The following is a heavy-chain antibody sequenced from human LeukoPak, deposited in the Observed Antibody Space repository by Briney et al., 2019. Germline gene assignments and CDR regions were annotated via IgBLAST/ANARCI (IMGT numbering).Heavy chain of an antibody. J-gene: IGHJ4*02. CDR2: IYYSGST. Sequence: SQTLSLTCTVSGGSISSSSYYWGWIRQPPGKGLEWIGSIYYSGSTYYNPSLKSRVTISVDTSKNQFSLKLSSVTAADTAVYYCARGATDYWGQGTLVTVSS. D-gene: IGHD1-26*01. CDR3: ARGATDY. CDR1: GGSISSSSYY. V-gene: IGHV4-39*01.